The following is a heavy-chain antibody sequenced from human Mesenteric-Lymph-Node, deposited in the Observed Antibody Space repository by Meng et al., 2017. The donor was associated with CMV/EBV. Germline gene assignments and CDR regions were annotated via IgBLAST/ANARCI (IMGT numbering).Heavy chain of an antibody. J-gene: IGHJ3*02. CDR1: GGSISSGGYY. CDR2: IYYSGST. Sequence: LRLSCTVSGGSISSGGYYWSWIRQHPGKGLEWIGYIYYSGSTYYNPSLKSRVTISVDTSKNQFSLKLSSVTAADTAVYYCARESTYYYDSSGYEDAFDIWGQGTMVTVSS. CDR3: ARESTYYYDSSGYEDAFDI. V-gene: IGHV4-31*03. D-gene: IGHD3-22*01.